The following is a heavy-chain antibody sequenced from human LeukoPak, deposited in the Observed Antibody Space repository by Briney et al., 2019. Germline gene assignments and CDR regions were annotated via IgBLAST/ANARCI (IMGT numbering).Heavy chain of an antibody. D-gene: IGHD6-13*01. CDR2: MNPNSGNT. Sequence: ASVKVSCKASGYTFTSYDINWVRQATGQGLEWMGWMNPNSGNTGYAQKFQGRVTITRNTSISTAYMELSSLRSEDTAVYYCAREREGSSSWPQPKPYNWFDPWGQGTLVTVSS. J-gene: IGHJ5*02. V-gene: IGHV1-8*03. CDR3: AREREGSSSWPQPKPYNWFDP. CDR1: GYTFTSYD.